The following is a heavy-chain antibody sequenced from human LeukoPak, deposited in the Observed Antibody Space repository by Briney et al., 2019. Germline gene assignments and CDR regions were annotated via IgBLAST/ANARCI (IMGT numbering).Heavy chain of an antibody. D-gene: IGHD6-13*01. Sequence: PGGSLRLSCAASGFTFSIYDLSWVRQAPGMGLECVSAIDRGVGNTYYADSVKGRFTISRDNSKNTLYLQMNSLRAEDTAVYYCARDEGSSSWYGGLDYWGQGALVTVSS. CDR2: IDRGVGNT. J-gene: IGHJ4*02. CDR1: GFTFSIYD. CDR3: ARDEGSSSWYGGLDY. V-gene: IGHV3-23*01.